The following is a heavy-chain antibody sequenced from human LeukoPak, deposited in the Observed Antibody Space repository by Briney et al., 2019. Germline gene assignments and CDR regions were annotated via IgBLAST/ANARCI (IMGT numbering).Heavy chain of an antibody. Sequence: SETLSLTCTVSGYSISSGYYWGWIRQSPGKGLEWIGSIYHSGSTYYNPSLKSRVTISVDTSKNQFSLKLSSVTAADTAVYYCAGEIYYYYMDVWGKGTTVTVYS. CDR1: GYSISSGYY. J-gene: IGHJ6*03. CDR2: IYHSGST. V-gene: IGHV4-38-2*02. CDR3: AGEIYYYYMDV.